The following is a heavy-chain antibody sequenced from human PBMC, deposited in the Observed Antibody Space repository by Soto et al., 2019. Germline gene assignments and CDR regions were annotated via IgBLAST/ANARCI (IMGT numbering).Heavy chain of an antibody. Sequence: QVQLVESGGGVVQPGRSLRLSCAASGFTFSSYAMHWVRQAPGKGLEWVAVISYDGSNKYYADSVKGRFTISRDNSKNTLYLQMNILRAEDTAVYYCARVKWELPDYWGQGTLVTVSS. J-gene: IGHJ4*02. D-gene: IGHD1-26*01. CDR3: ARVKWELPDY. V-gene: IGHV3-30-3*01. CDR1: GFTFSSYA. CDR2: ISYDGSNK.